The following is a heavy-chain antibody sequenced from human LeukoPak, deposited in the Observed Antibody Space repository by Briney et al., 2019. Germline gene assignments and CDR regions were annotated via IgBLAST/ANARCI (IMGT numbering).Heavy chain of an antibody. V-gene: IGHV4-39*01. CDR2: LYYSGDT. CDR3: ARTGIKGQWLVPFDY. J-gene: IGHJ4*02. CDR1: GGSISSSGYY. D-gene: IGHD6-19*01. Sequence: SETLSLTCTASGGSISSSGYYWGWIRQPPGKGLEWIGTLYYSGDTYYNPSLKSRVTISVDTSKNQFSLKLSSVTAADTAVYYCARTGIKGQWLVPFDYWGQGTLVTVSS.